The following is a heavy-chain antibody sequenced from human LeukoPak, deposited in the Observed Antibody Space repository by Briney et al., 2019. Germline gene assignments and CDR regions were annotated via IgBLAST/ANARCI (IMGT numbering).Heavy chain of an antibody. CDR1: GHSMRSGYY. CDR2: MYHTGST. D-gene: IGHD4-23*01. J-gene: IGHJ6*03. Sequence: SETLSLTCTVSGHSMRSGYYWGWIRQPPERGREWIGSMYHTGSTYYNPSLKSRVTKSVDTSKNQFYLKLSSVPAAGTAVYYCARVSSVYGGNLGYYYYYMDVWGKGTTVTVSS. CDR3: ARVSSVYGGNLGYYYYYMDV. V-gene: IGHV4-38-2*02.